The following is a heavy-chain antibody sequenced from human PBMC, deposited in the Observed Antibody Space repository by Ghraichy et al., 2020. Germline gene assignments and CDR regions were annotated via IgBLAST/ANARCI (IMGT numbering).Heavy chain of an antibody. CDR3: AGATSGGDILTGYYKYYFDY. CDR2: INHSGST. J-gene: IGHJ4*02. V-gene: IGHV4-34*01. CDR1: GGSFSGYY. Sequence: SETLSLTCAVYGGSFSGYYWSWIRQSPGKGLEWIGEINHSGSTNYNPSLKSRVTISVDTSKNQFSLKLSSVTAADTAVYYCAGATSGGDILTGYYKYYFDYWGQGTLVTVSS. D-gene: IGHD3-9*01.